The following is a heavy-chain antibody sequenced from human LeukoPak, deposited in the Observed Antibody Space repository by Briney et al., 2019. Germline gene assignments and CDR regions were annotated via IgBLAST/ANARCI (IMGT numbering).Heavy chain of an antibody. CDR3: AKFDYGDYVHDY. Sequence: GGSLRLSCAASGFTFDNNAMSWVRQAPGKGLEWVSAISGSGGSTYYADSVKGRFTISRDNSKNTLYLQMNSLRAEDTAVYYCAKFDYGDYVHDYWGQGTLVTVSS. D-gene: IGHD4-17*01. CDR1: GFTFDNNA. J-gene: IGHJ4*02. CDR2: ISGSGGST. V-gene: IGHV3-23*01.